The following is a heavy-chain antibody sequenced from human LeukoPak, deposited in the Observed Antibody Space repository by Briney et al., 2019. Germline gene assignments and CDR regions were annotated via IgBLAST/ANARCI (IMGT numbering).Heavy chain of an antibody. CDR3: ARGSYCSGGACSPVGAFDI. CDR2: IGTAGAT. Sequence: GGCLRLSCAASGFTFSSYDMHWVRQAPGKGLEWVSGIGTAGATYYPGSIWGRFTFSQENAKNSLFLQMNGLRVGDTAVYYCARGSYCSGGACSPVGAFDIWGQGTVVTVSS. CDR1: GFTFSSYD. J-gene: IGHJ3*02. D-gene: IGHD2-15*01. V-gene: IGHV3-13*01.